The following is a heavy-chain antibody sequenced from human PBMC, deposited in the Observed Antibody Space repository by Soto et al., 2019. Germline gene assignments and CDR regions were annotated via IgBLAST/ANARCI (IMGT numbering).Heavy chain of an antibody. V-gene: IGHV4-39*01. Sequence: QLQLQESGPALVKPSETLSLTCTVSGGSISSNNYFWGWIRQPPGKGLEWIGSISYSGSTYYNPSLKSRVTISVDTSKNQFSLKLSSVTAADTAVYYCARHADLYYFDYWGQGTLVTVSS. CDR2: ISYSGST. CDR1: GGSISSNNYF. CDR3: ARHADLYYFDY. J-gene: IGHJ4*02.